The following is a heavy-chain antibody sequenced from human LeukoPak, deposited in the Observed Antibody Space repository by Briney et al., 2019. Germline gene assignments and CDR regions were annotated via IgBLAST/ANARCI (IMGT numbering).Heavy chain of an antibody. Sequence: PGGSLRLSCAASGFTFSSNSMNWVRQAPGKGLEWVSSISSSSSYRYYADSVKGRFTISRDNAKNSLYLQMNSLRAEDTAVYYCARDSVRGGRYGMDVWGQGTTVTVSS. V-gene: IGHV3-21*01. J-gene: IGHJ6*02. D-gene: IGHD3-10*01. CDR1: GFTFSSNS. CDR2: ISSSSSYR. CDR3: ARDSVRGGRYGMDV.